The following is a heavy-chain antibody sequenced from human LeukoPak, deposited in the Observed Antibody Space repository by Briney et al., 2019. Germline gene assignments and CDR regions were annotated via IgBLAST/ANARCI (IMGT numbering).Heavy chain of an antibody. Sequence: PSETLSLTCAVSGGSIRSGNYYWGWIRQPPGKGLDWIGNIYYDGSTYYNPSLKSRVTISVDTSKNQLSLTVDSVTVTDTAVYYCVRRLEVWGQGTMVTVSS. CDR1: GGSIRSGNYY. CDR2: IYYDGST. V-gene: IGHV4-39*01. J-gene: IGHJ3*01. CDR3: VRRLEV.